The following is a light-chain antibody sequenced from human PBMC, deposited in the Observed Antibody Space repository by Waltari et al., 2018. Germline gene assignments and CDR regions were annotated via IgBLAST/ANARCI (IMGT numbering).Light chain of an antibody. J-gene: IGLJ3*02. V-gene: IGLV1-44*01. CDR2: NTN. CDR3: SSWDDSLNGPA. CDR1: RSNIGNNS. Sequence: QSVLTQPPSASGTPGQRVTISCSGSRSNIGNNSVNWYQQLPRTAPKLLMYNTNQRPSGVPYRFSGSRSGTSASLASSGLQSEDEGDYYCSSWDDSLNGPAFGGGTKVTVL.